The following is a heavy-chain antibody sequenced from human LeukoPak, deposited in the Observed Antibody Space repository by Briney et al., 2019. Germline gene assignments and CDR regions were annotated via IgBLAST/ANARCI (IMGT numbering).Heavy chain of an antibody. J-gene: IGHJ3*02. CDR3: AREAVGDAFDI. CDR1: GFXFSSYE. V-gene: IGHV3-48*03. D-gene: IGHD6-19*01. Sequence: PGGSLRLSCAVSGFXFSSYEXXWVXXAPXKXXEWVSYIGSSGTTMSYADSVMGRFTISRDNAKNSLFLQMNSLRAEDTAVYYCAREAVGDAFDIWGQGTMVTVSS. CDR2: IGSSGTTM.